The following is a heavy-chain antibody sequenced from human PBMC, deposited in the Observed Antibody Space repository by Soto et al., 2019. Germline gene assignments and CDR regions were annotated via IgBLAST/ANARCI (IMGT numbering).Heavy chain of an antibody. V-gene: IGHV4-31*03. CDR2: IYYSGST. Sequence: QVQLQESGPGLVKPSQTLSLTCTVSGGSISSGGYYWSWIRQHPGKGLEWIGYIYYSGSTYYNPSLKSRVTISVDTSKNQFSRKLSSVTAADTAVYHCARVRVVITPMGWFDPWGQGTLVTVSS. CDR1: GGSISSGGYY. CDR3: ARVRVVITPMGWFDP. D-gene: IGHD3-22*01. J-gene: IGHJ5*02.